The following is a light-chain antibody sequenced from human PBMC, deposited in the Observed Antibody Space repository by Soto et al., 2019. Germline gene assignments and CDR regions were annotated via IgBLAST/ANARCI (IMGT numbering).Light chain of an antibody. CDR1: QSISSNY. Sequence: VLYLPPGTLSLSSGETATLPCDAFQSISSNYLAWYQQKPGQAPRLLIYGASSRATGIPDRFSGSGSGTDFTLSISRLEPEDLAVHYCQQYANSPPWTFARGANVAIK. CDR2: GAS. J-gene: IGKJ1*01. V-gene: IGKV3-20*01. CDR3: QQYANSPPWT.